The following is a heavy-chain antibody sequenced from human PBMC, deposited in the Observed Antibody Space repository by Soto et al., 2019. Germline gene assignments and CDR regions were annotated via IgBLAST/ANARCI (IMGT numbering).Heavy chain of an antibody. Sequence: QVQLVESGGGVVQPGGSLRLSCAASGFTFRNYAMHWVRQAPGKGLECLAVIAYDGSNAFYRESVKGRFTISRDNSKNTLYLHMNSLRSEYTGVYYCARGDREDILVVVGARPGEYGIDIWGQGTTVTGSS. CDR3: ARGDREDILVVVGARPGEYGIDI. V-gene: IGHV3-30-3*01. CDR1: GFTFRNYA. J-gene: IGHJ6*02. D-gene: IGHD2-15*01. CDR2: IAYDGSNA.